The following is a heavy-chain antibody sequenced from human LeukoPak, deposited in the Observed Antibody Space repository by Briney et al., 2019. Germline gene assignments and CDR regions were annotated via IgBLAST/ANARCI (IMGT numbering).Heavy chain of an antibody. J-gene: IGHJ6*03. CDR3: ARRSTVTAYDFYYMDV. V-gene: IGHV3-7*01. D-gene: IGHD4-17*01. Sequence: GGSLRLSCEASEFIFSGYWMTWVRQAPGKGLEWVANIKEDGSEKYYVNSVKGRFIISRNNANKSLYLQMNSLRAEDTAVYYCARRSTVTAYDFYYMDVWGKGTTVIVSS. CDR2: IKEDGSEK. CDR1: EFIFSGYW.